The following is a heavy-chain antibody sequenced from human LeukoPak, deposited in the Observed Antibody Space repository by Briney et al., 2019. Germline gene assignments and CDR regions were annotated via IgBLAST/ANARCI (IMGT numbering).Heavy chain of an antibody. Sequence: SETLSLTCAVSGYSISSGSYWGWIRQPPGKGLEWIGSIYHSGSTYYNPSPKSRVTISVDTSKNQFSLKLSSVTAADTAVYYCARYSSFTRIYLDYWGQGTLVTVSS. CDR2: IYHSGST. CDR1: GYSISSGSY. D-gene: IGHD2-21*01. J-gene: IGHJ4*02. CDR3: ARYSSFTRIYLDY. V-gene: IGHV4-38-2*01.